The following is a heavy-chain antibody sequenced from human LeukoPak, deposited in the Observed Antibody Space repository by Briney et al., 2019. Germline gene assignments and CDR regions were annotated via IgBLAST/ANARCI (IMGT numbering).Heavy chain of an antibody. CDR3: ARGRDGLDWYFDL. J-gene: IGHJ2*01. CDR1: GGSISSSSYY. CDR2: IYYSGST. Sequence: SETLSLTCTVSGGSISSSSYYWGWICQPPGKGLEWIGSIYYSGSTYYNPSLKSRVTISVDTSKNQFSLKLSSVTAADTAVYYCARGRDGLDWYFDLWGRGTLVTVSS. V-gene: IGHV4-39*01. D-gene: IGHD5-24*01.